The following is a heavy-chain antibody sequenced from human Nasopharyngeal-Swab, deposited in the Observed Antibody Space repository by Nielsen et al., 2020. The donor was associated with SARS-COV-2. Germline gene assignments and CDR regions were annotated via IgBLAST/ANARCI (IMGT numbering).Heavy chain of an antibody. CDR1: GFTFSTYA. CDR3: TTDPPLALFDY. CDR2: IKSKTDGGTT. Sequence: GESLKISCAASGFTFSTYAMQWVRQAPGKGLEWVGRIKSKTDGGTTDYAAPVKGRFTISRDDSKNTLYLQMNSLKTEDTAVYYCTTDPPLALFDYWGQGTLVTVSS. J-gene: IGHJ4*02. V-gene: IGHV3-15*01.